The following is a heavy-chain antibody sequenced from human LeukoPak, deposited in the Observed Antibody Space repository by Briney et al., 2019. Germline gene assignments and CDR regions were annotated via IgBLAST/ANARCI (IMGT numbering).Heavy chain of an antibody. V-gene: IGHV4-4*02. D-gene: IGHD2-15*01. CDR1: GGSISSSNW. J-gene: IGHJ5*02. Sequence: SETLSLTCAVSGGSISSSNWWSWVRQPPGKGLEWIGEIYHSGSTNYNPSLKSRVTISVDTSKNQFSLKLSSVTAADAAVYYCARGSSIVVVVAATTYNWFDPWGQGTLVTVSS. CDR3: ARGSSIVVVVAATTYNWFDP. CDR2: IYHSGST.